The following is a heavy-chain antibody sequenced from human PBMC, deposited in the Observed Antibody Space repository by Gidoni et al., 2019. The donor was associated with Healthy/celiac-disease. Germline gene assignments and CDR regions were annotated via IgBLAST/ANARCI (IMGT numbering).Heavy chain of an antibody. D-gene: IGHD6-13*01. Sequence: EVQLVESGGGLVQPGGSLRLSCAASGFTLRNYSMNWVRQAPRKGLEWVSSISSSSSYIYYADSVKGRFTISRDNAKNSLYLQMNSLRAEDTAVYYCARVRGERGIEAFDIWGQGTMVTVSS. V-gene: IGHV3-21*01. CDR2: ISSSSSYI. J-gene: IGHJ3*02. CDR1: GFTLRNYS. CDR3: ARVRGERGIEAFDI.